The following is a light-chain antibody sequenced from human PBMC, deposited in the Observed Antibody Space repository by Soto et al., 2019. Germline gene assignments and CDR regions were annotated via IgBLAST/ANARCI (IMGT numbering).Light chain of an antibody. CDR3: QQYGSSPLT. Sequence: EIVLTQSPGTLSLSPGERATLSCRASQSVSSSYLAWYQQKPGPAPRLLIYGASSRATGIPDRFSGSGSETDFTLTITRLEPEDFAVYYCQQYGSSPLTFGGGTKVDIK. CDR2: GAS. J-gene: IGKJ4*01. V-gene: IGKV3-20*01. CDR1: QSVSSSY.